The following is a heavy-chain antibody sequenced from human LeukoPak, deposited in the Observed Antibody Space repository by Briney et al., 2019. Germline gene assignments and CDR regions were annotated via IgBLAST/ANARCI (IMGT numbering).Heavy chain of an antibody. D-gene: IGHD6-19*01. J-gene: IGHJ4*02. V-gene: IGHV4-59*01. CDR1: GGSISSYY. Sequence: PSETLSLTCTVSGGSISSYYWSWIRQPPGKGLEWIGYIYYSGSTTFNPSLKSRVTMSVDTSKNQFSLKLNSVTAADTAVYYCARAGPCSSGWQYVDYWGQGTLVTVSS. CDR3: ARAGPCSSGWQYVDY. CDR2: IYYSGST.